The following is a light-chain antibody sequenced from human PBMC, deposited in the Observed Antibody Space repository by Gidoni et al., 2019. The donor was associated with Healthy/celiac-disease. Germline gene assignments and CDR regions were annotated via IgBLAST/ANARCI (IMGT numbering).Light chain of an antibody. CDR3: QAWDSSTLWV. CDR2: QDS. V-gene: IGLV3-1*01. CDR1: KLGDNY. J-gene: IGLJ3*02. Sequence: SYELTQPPSASVSPRQTASLTCSGDKLGDNYASWYQQKPGQSPVLVIYQDSKRPPGIPERFSGSNSGNTATLTISGTQAMDEADYYCQAWDSSTLWVFGGGTKLTVL.